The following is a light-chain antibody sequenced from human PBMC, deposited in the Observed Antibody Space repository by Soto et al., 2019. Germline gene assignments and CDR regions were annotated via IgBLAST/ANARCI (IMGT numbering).Light chain of an antibody. Sequence: QSVLTQPPSVSGAPGQTVTISCTGSSSNIGAGYDVHWYQQLPGTAPKLLIYGNYYRPSGVPDRFSGSKSGTSASLPITGLQAEDEADYYCQSYDNSLSSDVVFGGGTKLTVL. J-gene: IGLJ2*01. CDR3: QSYDNSLSSDVV. V-gene: IGLV1-40*01. CDR1: SSNIGAGYD. CDR2: GNY.